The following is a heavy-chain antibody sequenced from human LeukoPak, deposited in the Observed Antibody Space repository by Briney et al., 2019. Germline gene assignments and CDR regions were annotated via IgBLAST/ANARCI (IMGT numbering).Heavy chain of an antibody. CDR3: ARGWAALAPVPAAIFDY. V-gene: IGHV4-34*01. CDR1: GGSFSGYY. D-gene: IGHD2-2*01. J-gene: IGHJ4*02. CDR2: INHSGST. Sequence: KPSETLSLTCAVYGGSFSGYYWSWIRQPPGKGLEWIGEINHSGSTNYNPSLKSRVTISVDTSKNQFSLKLSSVTAADTAVYYCARGWAALAPVPAAIFDYWGQGTLVTVSS.